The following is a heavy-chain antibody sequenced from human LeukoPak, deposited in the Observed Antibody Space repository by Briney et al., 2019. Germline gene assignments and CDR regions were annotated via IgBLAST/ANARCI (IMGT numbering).Heavy chain of an antibody. V-gene: IGHV3-21*01. CDR2: ISSSSSYI. Sequence: GGSLRLSCAASGFTFSSYSMNWVRQAPGKGLEWVSSISSSSSYIYYADSVKGRFTISRDNAKNSLYLQMNSLRAEDTAVCYCARESVRAWFDPWGQGTLVTVSS. CDR1: GFTFSSYS. J-gene: IGHJ5*02. CDR3: ARESVRAWFDP. D-gene: IGHD3-16*02.